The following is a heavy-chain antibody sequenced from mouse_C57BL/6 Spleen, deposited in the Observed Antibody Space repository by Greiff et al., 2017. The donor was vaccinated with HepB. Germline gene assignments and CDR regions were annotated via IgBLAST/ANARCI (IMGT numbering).Heavy chain of an antibody. CDR1: GYTFTSYW. J-gene: IGHJ4*01. CDR3: ARSFITTVVATSAMDY. CDR2: IDPSDSYT. D-gene: IGHD1-1*01. V-gene: IGHV1-59*01. Sequence: VQLQQPGAELVRPGTSVKLSCKASGYTFTSYWMHWVKQRPGQGLEWIGVIDPSDSYTNYNQKFKGKATLTVDTSSSTAYMQLSSLTSEDSAVYYCARSFITTVVATSAMDYWGQGTSVTVSS.